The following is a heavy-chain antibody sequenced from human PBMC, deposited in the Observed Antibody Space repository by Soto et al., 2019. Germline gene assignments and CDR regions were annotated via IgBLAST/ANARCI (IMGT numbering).Heavy chain of an antibody. D-gene: IGHD2-15*01. CDR3: AHSECSGADFYSRGYFGL. Sequence: QITLKESGPPLVKPTQTLTMTCTFSGFSLTTGGVALGWIRQPPGQALEWLALIYWDDDKRYSTSLKSRLSITKDSSKSQVVLTMTNIDPVDTATYYGAHSECSGADFYSRGYFGLWGSGTLVTVSS. CDR2: IYWDDDK. V-gene: IGHV2-5*02. CDR1: GFSLTTGGVA. J-gene: IGHJ2*01.